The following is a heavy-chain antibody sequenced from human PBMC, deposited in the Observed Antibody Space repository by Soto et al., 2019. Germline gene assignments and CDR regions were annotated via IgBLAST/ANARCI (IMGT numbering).Heavy chain of an antibody. J-gene: IGHJ4*02. V-gene: IGHV3-23*01. CDR2: ISGSGGST. CDR1: GFTFSSYA. CDR3: AKGRDPGIAVAGTVDY. D-gene: IGHD6-19*01. Sequence: EVQLLESGGGLVQPGGSLRLSCAASGFTFSSYAMSWVRQAPGKGLEWVSAISGSGGSTYYADSVKGRFTISRDNSKNTLYLQMNSLRAEDTAVYYCAKGRDPGIAVAGTVDYWGQGTLVTVSS.